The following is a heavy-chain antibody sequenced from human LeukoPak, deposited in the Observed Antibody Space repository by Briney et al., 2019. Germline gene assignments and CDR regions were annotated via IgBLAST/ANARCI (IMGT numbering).Heavy chain of an antibody. Sequence: ASVKVSCMASGYTFTSYAMHWVRQAPGQRLEWMGWINAGNGNTKYSQKFQGRVTITRDTSASTAYMELSSLRSEDTAVYYCARALYSSSWYPGFDYWGQGTLVTVSS. J-gene: IGHJ4*02. CDR1: GYTFTSYA. CDR3: ARALYSSSWYPGFDY. V-gene: IGHV1-3*01. D-gene: IGHD6-13*01. CDR2: INAGNGNT.